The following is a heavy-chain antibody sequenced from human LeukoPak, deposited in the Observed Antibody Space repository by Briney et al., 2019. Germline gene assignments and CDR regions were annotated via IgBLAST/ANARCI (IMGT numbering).Heavy chain of an antibody. D-gene: IGHD4-11*01. CDR1: GGSVNSGGYF. CDR3: ATAYTNFYGMDV. J-gene: IGHJ6*02. V-gene: IGHV4-61*08. Sequence: SETLSLTCTVSGGSVNSGGYFWGWVRQPPGEGLGWIVYVQNSARTHYNPSLESRVTISVDSSQGQFSPRLSSVTAADTAVYYRATAYTNFYGMDVCGQATTATVSS. CDR2: VQNSART.